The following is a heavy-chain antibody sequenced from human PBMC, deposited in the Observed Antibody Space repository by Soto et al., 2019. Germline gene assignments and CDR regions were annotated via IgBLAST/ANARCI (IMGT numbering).Heavy chain of an antibody. V-gene: IGHV1-69*01. CDR2: IIPIFGTA. D-gene: IGHD5-18*01. J-gene: IGHJ4*02. CDR1: GGTFSSYA. CDR3: ASQYYLDTAMVTGYYFDY. Sequence: QVQLVQSGAEVKKPGSSVKVSCKASGGTFSSYAISWVRQAPGQGLEWMGGIIPIFGTANYAQKFQGRVTISADESTSTAYMELSSLRSEDTAVYYCASQYYLDTAMVTGYYFDYWGQGTLVTVSS.